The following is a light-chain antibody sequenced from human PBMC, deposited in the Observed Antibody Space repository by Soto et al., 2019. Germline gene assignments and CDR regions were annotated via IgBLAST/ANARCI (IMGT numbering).Light chain of an antibody. CDR2: GSS. CDR1: QRVTSSY. V-gene: IGKV3-20*01. J-gene: IGKJ4*01. CDR3: QQYGSSPLT. Sequence: EIVLTQSPGTLSLSPGERATLSCRASQRVTSSYLAWYQQKPGQAPRLLIYGSSTRVPGTPDRFSASGSGTDFTLTISRLEPEDFAVYYCQQYGSSPLTFGGGTKVDIK.